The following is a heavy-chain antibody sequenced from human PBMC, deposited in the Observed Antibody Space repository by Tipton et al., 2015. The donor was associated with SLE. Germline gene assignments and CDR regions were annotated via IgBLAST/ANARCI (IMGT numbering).Heavy chain of an antibody. Sequence: TLSLTCIVSRYSISSGYYWGWMRQAPGKELEWIGSFYHSANTYYNPSLTSRVTISADTSKNQFSLRLTSVTAADTAVYYCARGGDPDYFDYWGQGALVSVSS. CDR1: RYSISSGYY. J-gene: IGHJ4*02. V-gene: IGHV4-38-2*02. CDR2: FYHSANT. CDR3: ARGGDPDYFDY. D-gene: IGHD3-16*01.